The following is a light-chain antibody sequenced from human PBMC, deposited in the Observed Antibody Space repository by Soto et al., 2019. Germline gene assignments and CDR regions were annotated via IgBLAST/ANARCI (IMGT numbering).Light chain of an antibody. J-gene: IGKJ4*01. Sequence: ELVMTQSPATLSVSPGERATLSCRASQSFSSNVAWYQQKPGQAPRLLIYGTSTRVTGIPARFSGSGSGTEFTLTISSLQSEDFAVYYCQERSNWPPGAFGGGTKVEI. CDR2: GTS. CDR1: QSFSSN. CDR3: QERSNWPPGA. V-gene: IGKV3-15*01.